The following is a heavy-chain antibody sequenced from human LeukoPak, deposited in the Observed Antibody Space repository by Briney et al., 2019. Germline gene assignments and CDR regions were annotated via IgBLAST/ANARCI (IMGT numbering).Heavy chain of an antibody. V-gene: IGHV4-39*01. D-gene: IGHD2-8*01. CDR3: ARHVPPPVNGMDY. CDR1: SGSISGDTSY. J-gene: IGHJ4*02. CDR2: VYYTGST. Sequence: SEILSLTCTVSSGSISGDTSYWGWIRQPPGKGLEWIASVYYTGSTYYNPSLRSRVTISVDTSKNQFFLKIDSLTAADTAVYYCARHVPPPVNGMDYWGQGTLAAVSS.